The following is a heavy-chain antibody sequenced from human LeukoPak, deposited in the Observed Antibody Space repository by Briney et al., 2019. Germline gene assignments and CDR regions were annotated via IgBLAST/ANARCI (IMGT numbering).Heavy chain of an antibody. CDR2: IYTSGST. Sequence: SQTLSLTCTVSGGPISSGSYYWSWIRQPAGKGLEGIGRIYTSGSTNYNPSLKSRVTISVDTSKNQFSLKLSSVTAADTAVYYCARVGSYSHPGSGGDAFDIWGQGTMVTVSS. J-gene: IGHJ3*02. CDR3: ARVGSYSHPGSGGDAFDI. D-gene: IGHD1-26*01. CDR1: GGPISSGSYY. V-gene: IGHV4-61*02.